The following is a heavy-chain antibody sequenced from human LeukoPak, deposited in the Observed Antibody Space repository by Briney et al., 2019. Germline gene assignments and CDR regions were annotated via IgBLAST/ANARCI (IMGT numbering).Heavy chain of an antibody. Sequence: SETLSLTCTVSGGSISSYYWTWIRQPPGKGLEWIGYIHYSGSTNYNPSLKSRVTISVDTSKNQFSLKLNSVTAADTAVYYCARTPFDFDYWGQGTLVTVSS. V-gene: IGHV4-59*12. CDR1: GGSISSYY. CDR2: IHYSGST. J-gene: IGHJ4*02. D-gene: IGHD2-15*01. CDR3: ARTPFDFDY.